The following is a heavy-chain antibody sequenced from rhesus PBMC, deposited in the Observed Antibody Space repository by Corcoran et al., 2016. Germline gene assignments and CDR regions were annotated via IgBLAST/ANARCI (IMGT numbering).Heavy chain of an antibody. CDR1: GGSISSDY. D-gene: IGHD5-24*01. V-gene: IGHV4-173*01. J-gene: IGHJ4*01. CDR3: ASNTVGTVWGSSYFHY. Sequence: QLQLQESGPGLVKPSETLSLTCAVSGGSISSDYWTWIRQPPGKGLELIGRFSRSGGSTDYNPPLKSRVTISTDPSKNQFSLMLSSVTAADTAVYYCASNTVGTVWGSSYFHYWGQGVLVTVSS. CDR2: FSRSGGST.